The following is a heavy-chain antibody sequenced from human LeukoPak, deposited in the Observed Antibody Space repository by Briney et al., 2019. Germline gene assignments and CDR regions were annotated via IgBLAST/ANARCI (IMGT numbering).Heavy chain of an antibody. Sequence: GGSLRLSCAASEFTFSSYAMSWVRQAPGKGLEWVSAISGSGRSTFYADSVKGRFTISRDNSKNTLYLQMNSLRAEDTAVYYCTLPRYFDWLLNYWGQGTLVTVSS. CDR3: TLPRYFDWLLNY. V-gene: IGHV3-23*01. CDR2: ISGSGRST. D-gene: IGHD3-9*01. CDR1: EFTFSSYA. J-gene: IGHJ4*02.